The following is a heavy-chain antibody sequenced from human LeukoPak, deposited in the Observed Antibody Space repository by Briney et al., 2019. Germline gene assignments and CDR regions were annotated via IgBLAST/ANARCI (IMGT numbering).Heavy chain of an antibody. V-gene: IGHV4-39*01. D-gene: IGHD6-13*01. CDR1: GGSISSSSYY. Sequence: SETLSLTCTVSGGSISSSSYYWGWIRQPPGKGLEWIGSIYYSGSTYYNPSLKSRVTISVDTSKNQFSLKLSSVTAADTAVYYCARGGSQYSSSRNNWFDPWGQGTLVTVSS. J-gene: IGHJ5*02. CDR2: IYYSGST. CDR3: ARGGSQYSSSRNNWFDP.